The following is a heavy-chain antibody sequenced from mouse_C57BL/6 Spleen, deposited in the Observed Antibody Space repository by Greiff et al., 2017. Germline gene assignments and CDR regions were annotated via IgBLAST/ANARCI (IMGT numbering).Heavy chain of an antibody. D-gene: IGHD1-1*01. CDR3: TRILR. CDR2: IDPETGGT. Sequence: VKLMESGAELVRPGALVTLSCKASGYTFTDYEMHWVKQTPVHGLEWIGAIDPETGGTAYNQKFKGKAILTADKSSSTAYMELRSLTSEDSAVYYCTRILRWGQGTSVTVSS. CDR1: GYTFTDYE. J-gene: IGHJ4*01. V-gene: IGHV1-15*01.